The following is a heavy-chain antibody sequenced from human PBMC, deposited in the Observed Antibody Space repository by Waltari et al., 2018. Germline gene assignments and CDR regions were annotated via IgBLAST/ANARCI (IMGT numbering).Heavy chain of an antibody. CDR2: IHSGGST. CDR1: GFSVSSNS. V-gene: IGHV3-66*01. D-gene: IGHD6-19*01. CDR3: ARGSVAGRLTFDI. Sequence: EVQQVESGGGLVQPGGSLRLSCAASGFSVSSNSMTWVRQAPGKGLEWVSVIHSGGSTYYSDSVRGRFTISRDSSKNTLYLQMDSLRAEDTAVYYCARGSVAGRLTFDIWGQGTMVTVSS. J-gene: IGHJ3*02.